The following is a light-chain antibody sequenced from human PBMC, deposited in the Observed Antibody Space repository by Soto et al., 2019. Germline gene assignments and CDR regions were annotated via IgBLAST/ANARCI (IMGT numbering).Light chain of an antibody. CDR3: QRANSFPRT. Sequence: DIQMTQSPSSVSASVGERVIITCRASQGINGWLSWYQKKPGEAPKLLIFAASRSQRGAPSSFSRSRSRTYFTLTISTQQPENFATYCCQRANSFPRTFGEGTREDIK. V-gene: IGKV1D-12*01. CDR2: AAS. J-gene: IGKJ4*01. CDR1: QGINGW.